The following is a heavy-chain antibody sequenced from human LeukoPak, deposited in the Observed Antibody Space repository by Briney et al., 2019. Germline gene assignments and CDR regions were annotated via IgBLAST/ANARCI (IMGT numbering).Heavy chain of an antibody. CDR3: ARSSDSSGYYDYFDY. V-gene: IGHV5-51*01. CDR1: GYSFFYYW. D-gene: IGHD3-22*01. CDR2: IYPGDSDT. Sequence: GESLKISCTGSGYSFFYYWIGWVRQMPGKGLEWMAVIYPGDSDTKYSPSFQGHITISADSSSTTAYLQWSSLKASDTAIYYCARSSDSSGYYDYFDYWGQGSLVTVSS. J-gene: IGHJ4*02.